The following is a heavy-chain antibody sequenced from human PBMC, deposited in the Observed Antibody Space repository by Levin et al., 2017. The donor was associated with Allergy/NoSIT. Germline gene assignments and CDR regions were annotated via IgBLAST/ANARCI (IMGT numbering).Heavy chain of an antibody. CDR3: ARDWDLYSSRVFYGMDV. CDR1: GFTFSSYA. D-gene: IGHD6-13*01. V-gene: IGHV3-30*04. J-gene: IGHJ6*02. CDR2: ISYDGSNK. Sequence: GESLKISCAASGFTFSSYAMHWVRQAPGKGLEWVAVISYDGSNKYYADSVKGRFTISRDNSKNTLYLQMNSLRAEDTAVYYCARDWDLYSSRVFYGMDVWGQGTTVTVSS.